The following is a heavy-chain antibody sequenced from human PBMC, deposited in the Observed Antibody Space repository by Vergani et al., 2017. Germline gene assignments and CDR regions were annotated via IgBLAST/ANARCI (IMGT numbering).Heavy chain of an antibody. CDR1: GGSISSSSYY. V-gene: IGHV4-39*07. J-gene: IGHJ3*02. Sequence: QLQLQESGPGLVKPSETLSLTCTVSGGSISSSSYYWGWIRQPPGKGLEWIGSIYYSGSTYYNPSLKSRVTISVDTSKKQFSLKLSSVTAADTAVYYCAGSYSGYVTLGAFDIWGQGTMVTVSS. CDR2: IYYSGST. CDR3: AGSYSGYVTLGAFDI. D-gene: IGHD5-12*01.